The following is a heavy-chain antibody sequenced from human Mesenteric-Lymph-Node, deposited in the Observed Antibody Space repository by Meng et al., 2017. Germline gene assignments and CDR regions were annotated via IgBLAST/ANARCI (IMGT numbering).Heavy chain of an antibody. D-gene: IGHD4-23*01. Sequence: SAMVFCKSSGDSFSDYAITWVLQAPGQGLEWMGGILSVFGTTNYAQKYKGRVTIIADEYTRKTYMELNSLTSEDTAIYYYSREWRIAYGGQYDSAFDFWGQGTRVTVSS. J-gene: IGHJ4*02. CDR2: ILSVFGTT. CDR1: GDSFSDYA. V-gene: IGHV1-69*13. CDR3: SREWRIAYGGQYDSAFDF.